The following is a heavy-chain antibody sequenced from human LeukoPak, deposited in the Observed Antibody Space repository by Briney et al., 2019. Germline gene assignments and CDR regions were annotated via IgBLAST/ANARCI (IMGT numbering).Heavy chain of an antibody. CDR1: GDSVSSNKGA. CDR3: ARDVGTTGWHTFDY. J-gene: IGHJ4*02. Sequence: SQTLSLTCAISGDSVSSNKGAWNWIRQSPSRGLGWLGRTYYRSKWYNDYAESLISRITISPVTSKNQFSLQLYSVTPEDTAVYYCARDVGTTGWHTFDYWGQGTLVTVSS. D-gene: IGHD3-9*01. V-gene: IGHV6-1*01. CDR2: TYYRSKWYN.